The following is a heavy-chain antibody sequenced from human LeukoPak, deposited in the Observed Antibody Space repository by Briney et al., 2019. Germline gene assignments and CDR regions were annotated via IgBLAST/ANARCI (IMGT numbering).Heavy chain of an antibody. V-gene: IGHV5-51*01. CDR3: ARAKGSIYFYGMDV. CDR2: VYPGDSET. Sequence: GESLKISCTGSGYYFTTRWLARVRQKPGKGLEWMGTVYPGDSETKYSPAFEGQVTISGDKSINTVYLQWDSLKASDTAMYYCARAKGSIYFYGMDVWAQGTMVIVSS. CDR1: GYYFTTRW. D-gene: IGHD3-10*01. J-gene: IGHJ6*02.